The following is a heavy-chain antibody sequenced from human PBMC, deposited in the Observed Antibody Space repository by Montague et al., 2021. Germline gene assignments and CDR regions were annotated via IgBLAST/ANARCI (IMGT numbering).Heavy chain of an antibody. CDR2: ISASSDNI. Sequence: SLRLSCAVSGLTFDNCAMTWVRQAPEKGLEWVSGISASSDNIYYADSVKGRVTISRDNSKNTLYLQMRDLRAEDTAVYYCARDRRGGTYFDYWGQGTLVTVSS. J-gene: IGHJ4*02. CDR1: GLTFDNCA. CDR3: ARDRRGGTYFDY. V-gene: IGHV3-23*01. D-gene: IGHD2-15*01.